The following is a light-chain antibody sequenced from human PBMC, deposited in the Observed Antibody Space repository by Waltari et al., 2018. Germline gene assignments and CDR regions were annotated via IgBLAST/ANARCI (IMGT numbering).Light chain of an antibody. CDR2: QDT. CDR1: TLGDQY. V-gene: IGLV3-1*01. Sequence: SYELTQPPSVSVSPGQTASITCPGDTLGDQYACWYQQKPGQSPLVVIYQDTKRPSGIPERFSGSNSGNTATLTISGTQAMDEADYYCQAWDSSTAVFGGGTKLTVL. CDR3: QAWDSSTAV. J-gene: IGLJ2*01.